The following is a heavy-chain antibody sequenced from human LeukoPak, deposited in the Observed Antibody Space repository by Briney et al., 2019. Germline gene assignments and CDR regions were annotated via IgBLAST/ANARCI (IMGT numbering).Heavy chain of an antibody. CDR1: GGSISSSSYY. V-gene: IGHV4-39*07. D-gene: IGHD1-26*01. CDR2: IYYSGST. Sequence: PSETLSLTCTVSGGSISSSSYYWGWLRQPPGKGLEWIGSIYYSGSTYYNPSLKSRATISVDTSKNQFSLKLSSVTAADTAVYYCARDRGSYGDGAFDIWGQGTMVTVSS. CDR3: ARDRGSYGDGAFDI. J-gene: IGHJ3*02.